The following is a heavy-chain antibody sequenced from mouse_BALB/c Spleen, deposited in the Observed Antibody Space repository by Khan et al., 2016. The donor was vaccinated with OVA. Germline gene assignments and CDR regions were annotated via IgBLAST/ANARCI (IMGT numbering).Heavy chain of an antibody. CDR3: ARSGYDAWFAY. V-gene: IGHV14-1*02. CDR1: GFNIKDYY. CDR2: IDPENGND. J-gene: IGHJ3*01. D-gene: IGHD2-3*01. Sequence: VQLQQSGAELVRPGALVKLSCKASGFNIKDYYIHWVKQRPEQGLEWIGWIDPENGNDIYDPKFQGKASITADTSSNTAYLQLNSLTSEDTAVYYCARSGYDAWFAYWGQGTLVSVSA.